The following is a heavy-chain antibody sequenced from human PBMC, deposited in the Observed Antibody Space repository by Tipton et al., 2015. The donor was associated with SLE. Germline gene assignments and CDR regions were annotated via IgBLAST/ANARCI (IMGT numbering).Heavy chain of an antibody. J-gene: IGHJ5*02. CDR2: IYSDYNT. CDR3: ANDHRPIGLGVST. CDR1: GFTFSSCA. V-gene: IGHV3-23*03. D-gene: IGHD3-16*01. Sequence: SLRLSCAASGFTFSSCAMSWVRQAPGKGLEWVSVIYSDYNTYYADSVKGRFTIPRDNSKNTVFLQMNSLRPEDTAIYYCANDHRPIGLGVSTWGQGALVTVSS.